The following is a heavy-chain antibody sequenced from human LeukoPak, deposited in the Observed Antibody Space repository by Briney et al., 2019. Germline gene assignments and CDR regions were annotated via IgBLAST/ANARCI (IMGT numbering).Heavy chain of an antibody. Sequence: SETLSLTCTVSGASISSTSYYWGWIRQPPGKGLEWIGSTYYRGTTYYNPSLKSRVTISVDTSKNQFSLKLSSVTAADTAVYYCARGGVGWFDPWGQGTLVTVSS. J-gene: IGHJ5*02. CDR2: TYYRGTT. CDR1: GASISSTSYY. D-gene: IGHD3-10*01. V-gene: IGHV4-39*07. CDR3: ARGGVGWFDP.